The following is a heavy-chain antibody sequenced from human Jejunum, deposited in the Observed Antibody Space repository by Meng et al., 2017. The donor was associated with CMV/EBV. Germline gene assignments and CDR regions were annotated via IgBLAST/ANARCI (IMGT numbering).Heavy chain of an antibody. D-gene: IGHD2/OR15-2a*01. V-gene: IGHV4-34*01. CDR1: GDSFGCHC. CDR3: ARVLNSGTFYKFDY. Sequence: FGDSFGCHCWSWVRQPPGKGLEWIGELHHRGHTHYHPSHMSRVTISVDTSKNQFSLKLSSVTAADTAVYYCARVLNSGTFYKFDYWGQGTRVTVSS. J-gene: IGHJ4*02. CDR2: LHHRGHT.